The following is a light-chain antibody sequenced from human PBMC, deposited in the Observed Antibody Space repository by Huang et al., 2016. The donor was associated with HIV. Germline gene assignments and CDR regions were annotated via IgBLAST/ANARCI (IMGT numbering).Light chain of an antibody. CDR3: QQYNSYPYT. V-gene: IGKV1-5*03. J-gene: IGKJ2*01. Sequence: DIQMTQSPSTLSASVGDRVTITCRDSQSISSWLAWCKQKPGKAPKLLYYKASSLESGVPSRFSGSGSGTEFTLTISSLQPDDFATYDCQQYNSYPYTFGQGTKLEIK. CDR2: KAS. CDR1: QSISSW.